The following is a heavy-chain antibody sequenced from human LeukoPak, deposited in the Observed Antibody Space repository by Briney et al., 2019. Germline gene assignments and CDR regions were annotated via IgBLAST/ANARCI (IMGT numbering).Heavy chain of an antibody. Sequence: ASVNVSWKPSGGTSSSYSTSWVRPAPGEGREWIGAILTIFGTAKYAQKFQGTVTITADESTSTAYMELSRLRSEDTAVYYCAREGDCSGGSRPYWYFDLWGRGTLVTVSS. CDR1: GGTSSSYS. CDR2: ILTIFGTA. D-gene: IGHD2-15*01. V-gene: IGHV1-69*01. J-gene: IGHJ2*01. CDR3: AREGDCSGGSRPYWYFDL.